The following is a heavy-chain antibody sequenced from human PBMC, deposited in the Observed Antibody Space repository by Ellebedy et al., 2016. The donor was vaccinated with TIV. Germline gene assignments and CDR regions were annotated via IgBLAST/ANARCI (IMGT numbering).Heavy chain of an antibody. CDR1: GFIFSSYA. J-gene: IGHJ4*02. CDR2: FGVSGDST. V-gene: IGHV3-23*01. D-gene: IGHD1-14*01. CDR3: ARGKSGTYIHHAFDC. Sequence: GESLKISCAASGFIFSSYAMSWVRQAPGKGLEWVSGFGVSGDSTYYADSVKGRFTISRDNSKNTLYLQMNSLRAEDTAMYYCARGKSGTYIHHAFDCWGQGTLVTVSS.